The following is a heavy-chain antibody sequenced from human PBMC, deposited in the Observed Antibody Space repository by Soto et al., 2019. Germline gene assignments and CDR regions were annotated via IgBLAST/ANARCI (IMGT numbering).Heavy chain of an antibody. CDR1: GGSFSSSTYY. Sequence: QLQLQESGPGLVKPSETLSLTCTVSGGSFSSSTYYWGWIRQPPGKGLEWIGSMYSGGNTYYNPSLQSRVTVSVGTSKNPFSLKLTSVTAADTAMYYCARQPYDSTGYYYGAWGQGTLGTVSS. V-gene: IGHV4-39*01. J-gene: IGHJ5*02. CDR3: ARQPYDSTGYYYGA. D-gene: IGHD3-22*01. CDR2: MYSGGNT.